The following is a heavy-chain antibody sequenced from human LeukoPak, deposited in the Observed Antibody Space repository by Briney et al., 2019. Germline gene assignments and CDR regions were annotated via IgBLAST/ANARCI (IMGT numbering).Heavy chain of an antibody. Sequence: SVKVSCKASGGTFSSYAISWVRQAPGQGLEWMGGIIPIFGTANYAQKFQGRVTITTDESTSTAYMELSSLRSEDTAVYYCARDQRDGYNYLGYFDYWGQGTLVTVSS. D-gene: IGHD5-24*01. CDR2: IIPIFGTA. CDR3: ARDQRDGYNYLGYFDY. CDR1: GGTFSSYA. J-gene: IGHJ4*02. V-gene: IGHV1-69*05.